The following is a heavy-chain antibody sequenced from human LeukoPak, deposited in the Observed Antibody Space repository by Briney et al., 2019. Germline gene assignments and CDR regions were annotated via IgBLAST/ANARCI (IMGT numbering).Heavy chain of an antibody. J-gene: IGHJ4*02. Sequence: SETLPLTCTVSGDSISSSTYYWAWIRQPPGKGLEYLGSYSGSTYYNPSLKSRVTISVDTSKKQFSLKLSSVTAADTAVYYCARSSYGAGSKPYWVDCWGQGTLVTVSS. CDR3: ARSSYGAGSKPYWVDC. CDR2: YSGST. D-gene: IGHD3-10*01. CDR1: GDSISSSTYY. V-gene: IGHV4-39*01.